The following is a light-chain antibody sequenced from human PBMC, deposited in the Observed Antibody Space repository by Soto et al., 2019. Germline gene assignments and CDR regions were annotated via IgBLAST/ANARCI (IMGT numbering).Light chain of an antibody. J-gene: IGLJ2*01. CDR3: QSYDNTNVV. V-gene: IGLV6-57*04. CDR1: SGRITSNY. CDR2: EDN. Sequence: NFMLTQPPSVSESPGKTVTISCTRSSGRITSNYVQWYQQRPGSAPSTVIYEDNLRPSEVPDRFSGSVDGSSNSASLTISGLKTEDEADHYCQSYDNTNVVFGGGTKLTVL.